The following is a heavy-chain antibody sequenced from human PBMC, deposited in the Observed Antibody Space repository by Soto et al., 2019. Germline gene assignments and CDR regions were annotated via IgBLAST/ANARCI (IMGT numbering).Heavy chain of an antibody. D-gene: IGHD6-19*01. V-gene: IGHV1-18*01. CDR3: ARAVGIAVTGLDL. CDR1: GYTFSSYY. Sequence: QNQLLQSGAEARKPGASVKVSCTASGYTFSSYYITWVRQAPGQGPEWMGWISAYNGNTNYAREFQGRVTMTTDTSTSTAYMELRSLRSDDTAIYYCARAVGIAVTGLDLWGPGTLVTVS. CDR2: ISAYNGNT. J-gene: IGHJ5*02.